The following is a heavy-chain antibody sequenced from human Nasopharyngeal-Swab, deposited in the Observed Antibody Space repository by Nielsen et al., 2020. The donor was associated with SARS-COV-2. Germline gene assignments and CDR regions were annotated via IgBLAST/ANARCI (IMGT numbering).Heavy chain of an antibody. V-gene: IGHV3-73*01. D-gene: IGHD3-22*01. J-gene: IGHJ4*02. CDR2: IRSKANSYAT. CDR1: GFTSSGSA. CDR3: TRLGGYDSSGYYPIDY. Sequence: GESLKISCAASGFTSSGSAMHWVRQASGKGLEWVGRIRSKANSYATAYAASVKGRFTISRDDSKNTAYLQMNSLKTEDTAVYYCTRLGGYDSSGYYPIDYWGQGTLVTVSS.